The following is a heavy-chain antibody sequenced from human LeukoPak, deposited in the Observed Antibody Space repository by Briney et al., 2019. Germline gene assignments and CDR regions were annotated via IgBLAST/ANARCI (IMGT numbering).Heavy chain of an antibody. CDR2: IWFDGSNK. CDR1: GFTFSTYG. CDR3: ARVRSTTSYFYFDY. V-gene: IGHV3-33*01. Sequence: PGGSLRLSCAASGFTFSTYGMHWVRQAPGKGREWRAIIWFDGSNKYYADSVKDRFTISRDNSKNTLYLQMNSLRAEDTAVYYCARVRSTTSYFYFDYWGQGTLVTVSS. D-gene: IGHD2-2*01. J-gene: IGHJ4*02.